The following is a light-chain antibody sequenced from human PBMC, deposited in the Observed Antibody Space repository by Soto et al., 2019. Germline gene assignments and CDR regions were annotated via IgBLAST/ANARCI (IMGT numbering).Light chain of an antibody. Sequence: IVLTQSPGTLSLSPGEVATLSCGASQTIAYNFLAWYQQKPGLGPRLLVYDASKRATGIPDRFSGSGSGTDFTLTITTLEPEDFAVYYCQLYGDSSSTFGGGTRVEI. J-gene: IGKJ4*01. V-gene: IGKV3D-20*01. CDR2: DAS. CDR3: QLYGDSSST. CDR1: QTIAYNF.